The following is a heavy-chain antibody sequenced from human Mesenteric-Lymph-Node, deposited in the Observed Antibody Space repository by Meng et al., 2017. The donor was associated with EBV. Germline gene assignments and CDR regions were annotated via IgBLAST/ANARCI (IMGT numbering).Heavy chain of an antibody. CDR3: APSTSWYMGYYFDY. D-gene: IGHD6-13*01. Sequence: QVQLQQWGAGLLTTSETLSLTCAVYGGSFSDYYWSLIRQPPGKGLEWIGSMHYSSNSFYNPSLKSRVIISLDTSKNQFSLKLTSVTAADTAIYYCAPSTSWYMGYYFDYWGQGALVTVAS. J-gene: IGHJ4*02. V-gene: IGHV4-34*01. CDR1: GGSFSDYY. CDR2: MHYSSNS.